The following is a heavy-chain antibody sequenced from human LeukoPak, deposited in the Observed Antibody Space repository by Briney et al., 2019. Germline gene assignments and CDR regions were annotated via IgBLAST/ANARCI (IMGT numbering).Heavy chain of an antibody. CDR2: INPNGGGT. Sequence: GASVKVSCKTSGYTSTSYYMHWMRQAPGQGFEWVGMINPNGGGTSSAQKFQGRVTLTRDTSTSTVYMDLSSLRSEDTAVYYCATVAGFAYNWNYAAFDIWGQGTMVTVSS. D-gene: IGHD1-7*01. J-gene: IGHJ3*02. CDR3: ATVAGFAYNWNYAAFDI. V-gene: IGHV1-46*01. CDR1: GYTSTSYY.